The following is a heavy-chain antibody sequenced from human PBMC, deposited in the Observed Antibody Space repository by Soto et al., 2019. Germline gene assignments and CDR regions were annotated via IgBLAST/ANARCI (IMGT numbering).Heavy chain of an antibody. Sequence: SEMLSLTCTVSGFSISSYYWSWIRQPPGKGLEWIGYIYYSGSTNYNPSLKSRVTISVDTSKNQFSLKLSSVTAADTAVYYCARDGDSSSRGHYYGMDVWGQGTTVTVSS. CDR1: GFSISSYY. J-gene: IGHJ6*02. CDR2: IYYSGST. D-gene: IGHD6-6*01. CDR3: ARDGDSSSRGHYYGMDV. V-gene: IGHV4-59*01.